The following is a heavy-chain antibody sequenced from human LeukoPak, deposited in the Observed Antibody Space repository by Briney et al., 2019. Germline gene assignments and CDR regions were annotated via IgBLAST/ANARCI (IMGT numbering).Heavy chain of an antibody. V-gene: IGHV3-48*03. Sequence: PGGSLRLSCAASGFTFNSFAMNWVRQPPGKGLEWVAYISGSGTTMYYAASVKGRFTISRDNAKNSVFLQMSSLRGDDSAIYFCVRDRFDYALDYWGLGVLVTVSS. J-gene: IGHJ4*02. CDR1: GFTFNSFA. CDR3: VRDRFDYALDY. CDR2: ISGSGTTM. D-gene: IGHD4-17*01.